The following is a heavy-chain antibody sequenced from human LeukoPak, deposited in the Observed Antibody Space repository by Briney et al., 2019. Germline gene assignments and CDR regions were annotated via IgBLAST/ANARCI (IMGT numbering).Heavy chain of an antibody. J-gene: IGHJ4*02. Sequence: GASVKVSCKASGYTFTSYDINWVRQATGQGLEWMGWMNPNSGNTGYAQKFQGRVTMTRNTSISTAYMELSSLRSEDTAVYYCARAEYGSGSYYPDYWGQGTLVTVSS. CDR3: ARAEYGSGSYYPDY. CDR2: MNPNSGNT. V-gene: IGHV1-8*01. D-gene: IGHD3-10*01. CDR1: GYTFTSYD.